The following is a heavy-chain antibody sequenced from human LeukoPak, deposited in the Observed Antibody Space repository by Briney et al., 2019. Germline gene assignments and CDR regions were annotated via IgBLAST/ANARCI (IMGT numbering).Heavy chain of an antibody. Sequence: ASVKVSCKASGYTFTNYGISWVRQAPGQGLEWMGWISAYNGNTKYAQKLQGRVTMTTDTSTSTAYMEVRSLRSDDTAVYYCARDLVTVFGVVSTNWFDPWGQGTLVTVSS. CDR1: GYTFTNYG. CDR3: ARDLVTVFGVVSTNWFDP. CDR2: ISAYNGNT. J-gene: IGHJ5*02. V-gene: IGHV1-18*01. D-gene: IGHD3-3*01.